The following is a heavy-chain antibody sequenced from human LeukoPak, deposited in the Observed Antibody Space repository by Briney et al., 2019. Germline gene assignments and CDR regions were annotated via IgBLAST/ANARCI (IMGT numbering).Heavy chain of an antibody. CDR3: ASPLRIAARPHGMDV. CDR2: IIPILGIA. V-gene: IGHV1-69*02. J-gene: IGHJ6*02. D-gene: IGHD6-6*01. Sequence: IIPILGIANYAQKFQRRVTITADKSTSTAYMELSSLRSEDTAVYYCASPLRIAARPHGMDVWGQGTTVTVSS.